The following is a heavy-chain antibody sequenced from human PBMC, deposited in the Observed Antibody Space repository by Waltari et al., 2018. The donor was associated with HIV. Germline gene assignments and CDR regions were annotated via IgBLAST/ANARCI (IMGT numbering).Heavy chain of an antibody. CDR1: GGSVSSNNW. CDR3: ARLNRLEGGQWAKEYFDL. D-gene: IGHD6-19*01. V-gene: IGHV4-4*02. Sequence: LVKPSGSLSLTCDVSGGSVSSNNWWTWVRQSPGNGLEWIGEVHHSGKTTYNPSLKSRVSMSVDKSKNEFSLKVTSVTAADTAVYYCARLNRLEGGQWAKEYFDLWGRGTLVAVSS. J-gene: IGHJ2*01. CDR2: VHHSGKT.